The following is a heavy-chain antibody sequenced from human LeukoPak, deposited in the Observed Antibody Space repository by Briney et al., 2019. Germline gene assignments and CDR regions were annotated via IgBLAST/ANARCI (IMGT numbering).Heavy chain of an antibody. Sequence: SSETLSLTCAVYGGSFSGYYWSWIRQPPGKGLEWIGEINHSGGTNYNPSLKSRVTISVDTSKNQFSLKLSSVTAADTAVYYCASGILTGYSAYYFDYWGQGTLVTVSS. CDR2: INHSGGT. J-gene: IGHJ4*02. CDR1: GGSFSGYY. CDR3: ASGILTGYSAYYFDY. V-gene: IGHV4-34*01. D-gene: IGHD3-9*01.